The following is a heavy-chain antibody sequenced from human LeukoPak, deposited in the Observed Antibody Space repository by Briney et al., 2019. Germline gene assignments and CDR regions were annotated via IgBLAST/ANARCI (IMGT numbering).Heavy chain of an antibody. CDR2: MNPNSGDT. V-gene: IGHV1-8*01. Sequence: ASVKVSCKASGYTFTSYDINWVRQATGQGLEWMGWMNPNSGDTGYAQEFQGRVTMTRNTSISTAYMELSSLRSEDTAVYYCARTYGSENSNWFDPWGQGTLVTVSS. CDR1: GYTFTSYD. J-gene: IGHJ5*02. CDR3: ARTYGSENSNWFDP. D-gene: IGHD3-10*01.